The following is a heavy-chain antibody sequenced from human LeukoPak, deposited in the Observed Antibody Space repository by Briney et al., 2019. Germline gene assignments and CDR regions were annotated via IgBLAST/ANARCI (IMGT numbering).Heavy chain of an antibody. V-gene: IGHV4-34*01. CDR1: GGSFGGYY. CDR3: ARGPHCGGDCYSDY. Sequence: SETLSLTCAVYGGSFGGYYWSWIRQPPGKGLEWIGEINDSGSSNYIPSLKSRVTISVDTSKNQFSLKLSSVTAADTAVYYCARGPHCGGDCYSDYWGQGTLVTVSS. CDR2: INDSGSS. J-gene: IGHJ4*02. D-gene: IGHD2-21*02.